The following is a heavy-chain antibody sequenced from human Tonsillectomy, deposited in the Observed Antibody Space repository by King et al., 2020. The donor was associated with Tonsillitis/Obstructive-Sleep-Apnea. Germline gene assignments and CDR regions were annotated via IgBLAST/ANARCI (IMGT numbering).Heavy chain of an antibody. CDR3: ERELGETIFGVVIFSGMDV. CDR2: IYYSGST. J-gene: IGHJ6*02. CDR1: GGSISSGGYY. Sequence: QLQESGPGLVKPSQTLSLTCTVSGGSISSGGYYWSWIRQHPGKGLEWIGYIYYSGSTYYNPSLKSRVTISVDTSKNQFSLKLSSVTAADTAVYYCERELGETIFGVVIFSGMDVWGQGTTVTVSS. D-gene: IGHD3-3*01. V-gene: IGHV4-31*03.